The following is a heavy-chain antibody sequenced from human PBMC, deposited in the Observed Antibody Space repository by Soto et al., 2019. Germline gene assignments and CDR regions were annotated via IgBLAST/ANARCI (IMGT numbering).Heavy chain of an antibody. CDR2: ININRGDV. J-gene: IGHJ4*01. CDR1: GHSSTHNG. CDR3: ATDDMNRGRFDF. V-gene: IGHV1-18*01. Sequence: VKVSCKASGHSSTHNGISWVRRAPGQGLEWMGWININRGDVNHAPKFQGRVTLTTDTSTTTAYMELRGLRLDDTAVYFCATDDMNRGRFDFWGHGTLVTVSS.